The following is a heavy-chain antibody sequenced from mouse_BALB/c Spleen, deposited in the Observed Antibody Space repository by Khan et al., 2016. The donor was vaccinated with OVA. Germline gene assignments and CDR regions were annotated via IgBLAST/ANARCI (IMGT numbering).Heavy chain of an antibody. CDR3: VSPNWFVY. J-gene: IGHJ3*01. CDR2: IGHLNGFT. V-gene: IGHV14-3*02. Sequence: VELQQSGTELVKPGASVKLSCTASGFNIKDTYIHWVKQRPEQGLEWIGRIGHLNGFTTYDQKFLGKATITADTSYNTAYLQLSSLTSEDTAVYYCVSPNWFVYWGQGTLVTVSA. CDR1: GFNIKDTY.